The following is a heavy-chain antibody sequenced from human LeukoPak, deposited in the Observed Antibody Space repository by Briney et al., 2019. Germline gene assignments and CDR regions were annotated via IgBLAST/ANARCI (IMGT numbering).Heavy chain of an antibody. CDR3: AGVGGPRDPWGMGV. CDR2: MNPNSGNT. V-gene: IGHV1-8*01. CDR1: GYTFTSYD. J-gene: IGHJ6*02. Sequence: GASVRVSCKASGYTFTSYDINWVRQATGQGLEWMGWMNPNSGNTGYAQKFQGRVTMTRNTSISTAYMELSSLRSEDTAVYYCAGVGGPRDPWGMGVWGQGTTVTVSS. D-gene: IGHD2-15*01.